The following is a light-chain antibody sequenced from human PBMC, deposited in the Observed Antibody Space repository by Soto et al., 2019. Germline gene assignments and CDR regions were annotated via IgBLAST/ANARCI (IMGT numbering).Light chain of an antibody. Sequence: AIQVTQSPSSLSASLGDRVTITCRASQDIRGALAWYQQKPGKAPKLLIYDVSTLESGVPSRFSGSGSGTEFTLTISSRQPEDFGTYYCQQFNSYPITFGHGTRLEIK. CDR1: QDIRGA. J-gene: IGKJ5*01. CDR2: DVS. CDR3: QQFNSYPIT. V-gene: IGKV1-13*02.